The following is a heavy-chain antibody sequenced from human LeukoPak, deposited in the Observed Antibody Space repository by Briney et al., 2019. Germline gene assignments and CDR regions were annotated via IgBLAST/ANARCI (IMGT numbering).Heavy chain of an antibody. CDR1: GYTLTESF. CDR2: INPSGGST. J-gene: IGHJ4*02. V-gene: IGHV1-46*01. CDR3: ARDVDTAMGYFDY. Sequence: GASVKVSCKVSGYTLTESFMHWVRQAPGQGLEWMGIINPSGGSTSYAQKFQGRVTMTRDTSTSTVYMELSSLRSEDTAVYYCARDVDTAMGYFDYWGQGTLVTVSS. D-gene: IGHD5-18*01.